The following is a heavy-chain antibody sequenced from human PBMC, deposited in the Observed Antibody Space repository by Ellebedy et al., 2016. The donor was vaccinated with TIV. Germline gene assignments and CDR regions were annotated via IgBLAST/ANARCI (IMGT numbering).Heavy chain of an antibody. J-gene: IGHJ4*02. V-gene: IGHV1-18*04. CDR2: ISIYNGNT. CDR1: GYSFSIFG. CDR3: ARDLRGSLKGGY. Sequence: AASVKVSRKASGYSFSIFGFSWVRQAPGQGLEWMGWISIYNGNTKYSQEFQGRVNMTTDTSTTTVYMELRSLRSDDTAVYYCARDLRGSLKGGYWGQGTLVTVSS. D-gene: IGHD2-8*01.